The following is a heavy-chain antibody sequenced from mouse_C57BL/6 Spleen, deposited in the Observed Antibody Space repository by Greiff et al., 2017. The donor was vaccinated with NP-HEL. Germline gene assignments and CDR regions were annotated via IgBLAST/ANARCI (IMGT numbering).Heavy chain of an antibody. Sequence: EVQGVESGGGLVKPGGSLKLSCAASGFTFSDYGMHWVRQAPEKGLEWVAYISSGSSTIYYADTVKGRFTISRDNAKNTLFLQMTSLRSEDTAMYYCARSPDYYGSSYWYFDVWGTGTTVTVSS. D-gene: IGHD1-1*01. J-gene: IGHJ1*03. CDR1: GFTFSDYG. V-gene: IGHV5-17*01. CDR2: ISSGSSTI. CDR3: ARSPDYYGSSYWYFDV.